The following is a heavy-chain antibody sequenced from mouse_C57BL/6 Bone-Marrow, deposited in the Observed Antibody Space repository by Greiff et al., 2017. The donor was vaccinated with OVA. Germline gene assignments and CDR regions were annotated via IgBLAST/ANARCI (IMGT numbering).Heavy chain of an antibody. CDR1: GLNIKDDY. V-gene: IGHV14-4*01. CDR3: TTGVSVGDY. Sequence: VQLKQSGAELVRPGASVKLSCTASGLNIKDDYMHWVKQRPEQGLEWIGWIDPENGDTEYASKFQGKATIAAYTSTNTAYLQLSSLTSEDTAVYYCTTGVSVGDYWGQGTTLTVSS. CDR2: IDPENGDT. J-gene: IGHJ2*01.